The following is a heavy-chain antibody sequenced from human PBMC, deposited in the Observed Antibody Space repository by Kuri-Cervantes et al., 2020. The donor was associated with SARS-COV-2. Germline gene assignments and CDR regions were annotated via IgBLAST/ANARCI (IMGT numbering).Heavy chain of an antibody. D-gene: IGHD6-13*01. CDR2: LHHRGTT. V-gene: IGHV4-38-2*01. CDR3: VRVADQQQLRWFDP. CDR1: GYFSSAYY. J-gene: IGHJ5*02. Sequence: GSLRLSCDVSGYFSSAYYWGWIRQSPGQGLEWIGSLHHRGTTSYIPSLKSRVAISVDTSKNQFYLKLTSVTAADTAVFYCVRVADQQQLRWFDPWGQGILVTVSS.